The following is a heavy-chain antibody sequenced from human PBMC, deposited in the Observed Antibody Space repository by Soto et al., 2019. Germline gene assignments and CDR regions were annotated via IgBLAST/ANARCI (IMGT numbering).Heavy chain of an antibody. CDR3: ARDADILTGSDAFDI. CDR2: ISSRRSYT. CDR1: GVTFSDYY. V-gene: IGHV3-11*05. Sequence: QVQLVESGGGLVKPGGSLSLSCAASGVTFSDYYMSWIRQAPGKGLEWVSYISSRRSYTNYADSVKGRFTISRDNAKNSLYLQLNRLRAEDTAVYYCARDADILTGSDAFDIWGQGTMVTVSS. D-gene: IGHD3-9*01. J-gene: IGHJ3*02.